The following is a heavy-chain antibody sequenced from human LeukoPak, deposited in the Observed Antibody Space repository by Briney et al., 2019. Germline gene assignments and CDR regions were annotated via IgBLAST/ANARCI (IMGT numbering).Heavy chain of an antibody. J-gene: IGHJ6*03. CDR3: ARLLTAVAGDYYYYYMDV. D-gene: IGHD6-19*01. Sequence: SETLSLTCAVYGGSFSGYYWSWIRQPPGKGLEWIGEINHSGSTNYNPSLKSRVTISVDTSKNQFSLKLSSVTAADTAVYYCARLLTAVAGDYYYYYMDVWGKGTTVTISS. CDR2: INHSGST. CDR1: GGSFSGYY. V-gene: IGHV4-34*01.